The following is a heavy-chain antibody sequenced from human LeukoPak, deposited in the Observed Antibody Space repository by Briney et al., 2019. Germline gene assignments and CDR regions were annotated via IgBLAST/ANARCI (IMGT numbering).Heavy chain of an antibody. V-gene: IGHV4-59*01. Sequence: PSETLSLTCTVSGGSISSYYWSWIRQPPGKGLEWIGYIYYSGSTNYNPSLKSRVTISVDTSKNQFSLKLSSVTAADTAVYYCARTTEGGYTYDYFYYYYMDVWGKGATVTISS. CDR3: ARTTEGGYTYDYFYYYYMDV. D-gene: IGHD5-18*01. CDR1: GGSISSYY. CDR2: IYYSGST. J-gene: IGHJ6*03.